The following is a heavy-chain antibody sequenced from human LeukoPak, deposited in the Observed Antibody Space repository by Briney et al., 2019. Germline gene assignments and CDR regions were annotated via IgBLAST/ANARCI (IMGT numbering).Heavy chain of an antibody. CDR2: INHSGST. J-gene: IGHJ4*02. D-gene: IGHD3-3*01. Sequence: PSETLSLTCAVYGGSFSGYYWSWIRQPPGKGLEWIGEINHSGSTNYNPSLKSRVTISADTSKNQFSLELSSVTAADTAVYYCARGQAYYDFWSGHSSPDYWGQGTLVTVSS. V-gene: IGHV4-34*01. CDR3: ARGQAYYDFWSGHSSPDY. CDR1: GGSFSGYY.